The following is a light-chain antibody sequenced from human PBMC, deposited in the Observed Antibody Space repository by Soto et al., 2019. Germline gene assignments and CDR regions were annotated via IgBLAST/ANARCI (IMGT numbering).Light chain of an antibody. Sequence: QSALTQPASVSGSPGQSITISCTGTSSDVGGYNYVSWYQQRPGKAPKIIIYDVSNRPSGVSNRFSGSKSGNTASLTISGLQAEDEADYYCSSYTSSSTVVFGGRTKVTVL. V-gene: IGLV2-14*03. CDR2: DVS. J-gene: IGLJ2*01. CDR1: SSDVGGYNY. CDR3: SSYTSSSTVV.